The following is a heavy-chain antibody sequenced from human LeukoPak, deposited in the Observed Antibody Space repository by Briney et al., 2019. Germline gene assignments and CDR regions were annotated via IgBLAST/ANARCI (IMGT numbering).Heavy chain of an antibody. CDR2: IRYDGSNK. D-gene: IGHD5-24*01. Sequence: PGGSLRLYCPAPGFTFRSFGMHRVREAPGKGLGWVAFIRYDGSNKYYSDSGKGRFTISRDNSKNTLYLQMNSLRAEDTAVYYCAKSGYNRFDYWGQGTLVTVSS. V-gene: IGHV3-30*02. CDR1: GFTFRSFG. CDR3: AKSGYNRFDY. J-gene: IGHJ4*02.